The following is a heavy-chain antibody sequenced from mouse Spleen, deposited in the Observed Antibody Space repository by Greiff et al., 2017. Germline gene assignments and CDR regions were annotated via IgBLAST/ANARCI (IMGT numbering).Heavy chain of an antibody. CDR2: INPYNGDT. V-gene: IGHV1-20*01. Sequence: EVKLMESGPELVKPGDSVKISCKASGYSFTGYFMNWVMQSHGKSLEWIGRINPYNGDTFYNQKFKGKATLTVDKSSSTAHMELRSLTSEDSAVYYCARENDYRYDGFAYWGQGTLVTVSA. CDR1: GYSFTGYF. J-gene: IGHJ3*01. CDR3: ARENDYRYDGFAY. D-gene: IGHD2-14*01.